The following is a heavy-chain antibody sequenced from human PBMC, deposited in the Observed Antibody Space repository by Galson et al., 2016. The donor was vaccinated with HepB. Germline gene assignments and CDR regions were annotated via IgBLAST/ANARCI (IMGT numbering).Heavy chain of an antibody. V-gene: IGHV3-53*01. CDR1: GFTVRTNY. CDR2: FYSGGTT. J-gene: IGHJ4*02. CDR3: ARKVLPVAPWGW. D-gene: IGHD2-2*01. Sequence: SLRLSCAASGFTVRTNYMAWVRQVPGKGLEWVSVFYSGGTTFYIDSVRGRFTISTDCSKNTLYLQMDSLRVEDTAMYYCARKVLPVAPWGWWGQGTLVTVSS.